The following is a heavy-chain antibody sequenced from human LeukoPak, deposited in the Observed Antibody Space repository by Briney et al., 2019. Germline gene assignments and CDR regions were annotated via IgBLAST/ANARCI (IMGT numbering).Heavy chain of an antibody. J-gene: IGHJ4*02. CDR2: ISGSGGST. CDR1: GFSVSSNY. V-gene: IGHV3-23*01. D-gene: IGHD2-15*01. CDR3: AKSIAVVVPTMSYYFDY. Sequence: GGSLRLSCAASGFSVSSNYLSWVRQAPGKGLEWVSTISGSGGSTYYADSVKGRFTISRDNSKITLYLQMNSLRAEDTAVYYCAKSIAVVVPTMSYYFDYRGQGTLVTVSS.